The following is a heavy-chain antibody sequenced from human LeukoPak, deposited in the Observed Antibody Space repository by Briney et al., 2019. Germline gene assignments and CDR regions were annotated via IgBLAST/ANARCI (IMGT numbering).Heavy chain of an antibody. Sequence: GGSLRLSCAASGFTFSSYWMSWVRQAPGKGLEWVANINKDGGEKYHVDSVKGRFTISRDNAKNSLYLQMNSLRADDTAVYYCVKDSPPRYSGSPPAYWGQGTLVTVSS. CDR3: VKDSPPRYSGSPPAY. D-gene: IGHD1-26*01. CDR2: INKDGGEK. CDR1: GFTFSSYW. V-gene: IGHV3-7*03. J-gene: IGHJ4*02.